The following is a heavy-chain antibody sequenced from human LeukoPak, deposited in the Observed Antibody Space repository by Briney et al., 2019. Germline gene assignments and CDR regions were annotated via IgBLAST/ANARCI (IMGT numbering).Heavy chain of an antibody. CDR1: GYSITSAYY. Sequence: PSETLSLTCTVSGYSITSAYYWGWIRQPPGKGLEWIGSFFLKGSTYYNPSLKSRVTISVDTSKNQFSLKLSSVTAADTAVYYCARDFPYYDILTGSFDYWGQGTLVTVSS. CDR2: FFLKGST. J-gene: IGHJ4*02. V-gene: IGHV4-38-2*02. CDR3: ARDFPYYDILTGSFDY. D-gene: IGHD3-9*01.